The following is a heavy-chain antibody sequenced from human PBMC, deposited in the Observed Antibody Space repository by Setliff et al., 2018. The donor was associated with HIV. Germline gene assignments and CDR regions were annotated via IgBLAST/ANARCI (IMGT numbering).Heavy chain of an antibody. Sequence: ASVKVSCKASGYLFTGYYMHWVRQAPGQGLEWMGWINVNSGGTKYAQKFQGRFIISRDNSKNTLYLQMNSLRPEDTAVYYCAKEKVKMRGNCDSSTYYALADSWGQGTLVTVSS. CDR3: AKEKVKMRGNCDSSTYYALADS. D-gene: IGHD3-22*01. CDR1: GYLFTGYY. CDR2: INVNSGGT. J-gene: IGHJ4*02. V-gene: IGHV1-2*02.